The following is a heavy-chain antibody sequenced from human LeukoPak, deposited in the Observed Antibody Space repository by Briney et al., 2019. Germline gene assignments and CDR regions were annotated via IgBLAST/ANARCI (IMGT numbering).Heavy chain of an antibody. CDR3: AKDGGWKDGPNGTSDY. Sequence: GGSLRLSCAASGFTFSRYAMNWVRQAPGKGLEWVSAISGSGGSTYNADSVKGQFTISRDNSKNTLYLQMNSLRAEDTAVYYCAKDGGWKDGPNGTSDYWGQGTLVTVSS. CDR2: ISGSGGST. V-gene: IGHV3-23*01. D-gene: IGHD1-1*01. J-gene: IGHJ4*02. CDR1: GFTFSRYA.